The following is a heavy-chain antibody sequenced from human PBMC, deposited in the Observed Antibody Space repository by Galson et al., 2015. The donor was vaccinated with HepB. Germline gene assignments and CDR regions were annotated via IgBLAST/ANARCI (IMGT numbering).Heavy chain of an antibody. Sequence: SVKVSCKASGGTFSSYTISWVRQAPGQGLGWMGRIIPILGIANYAQKFQGRVTITADKSTSTAYMELSSLRSEDTAVYYCAREGVFNYYYGMDVWGQGTTVTVSS. CDR1: GGTFSSYT. CDR3: AREGVFNYYYGMDV. V-gene: IGHV1-69*04. CDR2: IIPILGIA. J-gene: IGHJ6*02. D-gene: IGHD3-16*01.